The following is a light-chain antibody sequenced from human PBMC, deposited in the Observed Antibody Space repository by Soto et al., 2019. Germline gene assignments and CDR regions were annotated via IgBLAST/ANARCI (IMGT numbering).Light chain of an antibody. V-gene: IGLV2-14*01. CDR1: SSDVGGYEF. CDR3: SSYTSSGTYV. Sequence: SVRTRPASVSGSPGQSITISCTGTSSDVGGYEFVSWYQQHPDKAPKLIIYDVSDRPSGESSRFSGSKSANTASLTISGLQAEDEADYYCSSYTSSGTYVFGTGTKVTVL. CDR2: DVS. J-gene: IGLJ1*01.